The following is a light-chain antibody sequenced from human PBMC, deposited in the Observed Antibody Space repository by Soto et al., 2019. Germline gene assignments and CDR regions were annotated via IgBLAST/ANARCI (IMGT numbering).Light chain of an antibody. V-gene: IGKV1-39*01. CDR1: QTITSY. CDR2: AAS. J-gene: IGKJ1*01. CDR3: QQNYSAPWT. Sequence: DIQVTQSPSSLSASVGDRVTITCRTSQTITSYLNWYQQKPGEAPKLLMYAASSLESGVPSRFSGSGSGTDFTLTISSLQPDDFASYYCQQNYSAPWTFGQGTKLEI.